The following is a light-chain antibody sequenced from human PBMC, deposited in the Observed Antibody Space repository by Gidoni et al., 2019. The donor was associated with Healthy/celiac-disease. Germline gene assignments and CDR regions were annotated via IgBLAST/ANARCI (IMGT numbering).Light chain of an antibody. CDR3: QQYNSYSWT. CDR2: DAS. Sequence: DIQMTQSPSTLSASVGDRVTITCRASQSISSWLAWYQQKPGKAPKLLIYDASSLESGVPSRFSGSGSGTEFTLTISSLQPDDFATYYCQQYNSYSWTFGQXPKVEIK. V-gene: IGKV1-5*01. J-gene: IGKJ1*01. CDR1: QSISSW.